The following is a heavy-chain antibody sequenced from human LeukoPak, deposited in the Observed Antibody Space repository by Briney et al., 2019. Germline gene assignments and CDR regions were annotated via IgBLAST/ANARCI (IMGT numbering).Heavy chain of an antibody. Sequence: ASVKVSCKASGYTFTSYDINWVRQATGQGLEWMGWMNPNSGNTGYAQKFQGRVTMTRNTSISTAYMELSSLRSDDTAVYYCARDGPSVMVEFDYWGQGTLVTVSS. CDR3: ARDGPSVMVEFDY. V-gene: IGHV1-8*01. CDR2: MNPNSGNT. J-gene: IGHJ4*02. CDR1: GYTFTSYD. D-gene: IGHD5-18*01.